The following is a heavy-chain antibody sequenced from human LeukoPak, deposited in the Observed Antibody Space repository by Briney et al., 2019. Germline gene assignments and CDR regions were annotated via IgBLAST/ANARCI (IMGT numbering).Heavy chain of an antibody. D-gene: IGHD1-26*01. Sequence: SVKVSCKASGGTFSSYAISWVRQAPGQGLEWMGGIIPIFGTANYAQKFQGRVTITADESTSTAYMELSSLRSEDTAVYYCATDRWGSYRTRNFDYWGQGTLVTVSS. CDR2: IIPIFGTA. V-gene: IGHV1-69*13. CDR1: GGTFSSYA. CDR3: ATDRWGSYRTRNFDY. J-gene: IGHJ4*02.